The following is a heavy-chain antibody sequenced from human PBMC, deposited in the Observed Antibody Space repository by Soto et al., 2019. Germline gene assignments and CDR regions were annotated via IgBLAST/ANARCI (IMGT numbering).Heavy chain of an antibody. CDR2: MNPNSGNT. J-gene: IGHJ4*02. Sequence: ASVKVSCKASGYTFASYDINWVRQATGQGLEWMGWMNPNSGNTGYAQKFQGRVTMARNTSISTAYMELSSLRSEDTAVYYCARGLAAGTGMADFDYWGQGTLVTVSS. V-gene: IGHV1-8*01. D-gene: IGHD1-1*01. CDR3: ARGLAAGTGMADFDY. CDR1: GYTFASYD.